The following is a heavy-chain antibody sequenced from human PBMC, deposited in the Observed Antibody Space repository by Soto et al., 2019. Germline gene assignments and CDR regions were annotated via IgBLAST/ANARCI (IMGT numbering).Heavy chain of an antibody. J-gene: IGHJ4*02. CDR2: ISGSGGST. V-gene: IGHV3-23*01. CDR3: AKMNIVVVPAAPDY. D-gene: IGHD2-2*01. CDR1: GFTFSSYA. Sequence: HPGGSLRLCCAASGFTFSSYAMSWVRQAPGKGLEWVSAISGSGGSTYYADSVKGRFTISRDNSKNTLYLQMNSLRAEDTAVYYCAKMNIVVVPAAPDYWGQGTLVTVSS.